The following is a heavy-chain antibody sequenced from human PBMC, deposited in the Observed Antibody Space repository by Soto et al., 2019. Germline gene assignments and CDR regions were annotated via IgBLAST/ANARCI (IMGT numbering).Heavy chain of an antibody. J-gene: IGHJ4*02. D-gene: IGHD3-22*01. CDR3: ARDPYYYDSSLIHY. CDR1: GGTFSSYA. V-gene: IGHV1-69*06. CDR2: IIPIFGTA. Sequence: SVKVSCKASGGTFSSYAISWVRQAPGQGLEWMGGIIPIFGTANYAQKLQGRVTITADKSTSTAYMELSSLRSEDTAVYYCARDPYYYDSSLIHYWGQGTLVTVSS.